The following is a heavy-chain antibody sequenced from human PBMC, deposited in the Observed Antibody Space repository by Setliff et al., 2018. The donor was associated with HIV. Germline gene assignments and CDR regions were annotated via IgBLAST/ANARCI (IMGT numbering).Heavy chain of an antibody. D-gene: IGHD6-19*01. Sequence: ASVKVSCKASGYTFTSYGISWVRQAPGQGLEWMGWISGYNGNTNYAQKLQGRVTMTTDTSTSTAYMELRSLRSDDTAVYYCARPIAVAGIYYFDVWGRGTLVTVSS. CDR1: GYTFTSYG. CDR3: ARPIAVAGIYYFDV. J-gene: IGHJ2*01. V-gene: IGHV1-18*01. CDR2: ISGYNGNT.